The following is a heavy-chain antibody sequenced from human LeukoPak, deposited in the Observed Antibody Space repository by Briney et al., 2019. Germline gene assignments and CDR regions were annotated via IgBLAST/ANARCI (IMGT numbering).Heavy chain of an antibody. CDR2: INSDGSTT. CDR3: VRDYPVRGLDY. Sequence: PGGSLRLSCAASGFTFSSYWMHWVRQAPGKGLVWVSRINSDGSTTSYADSVKGRFTISRDNAKNTLYLQMNSLRVEDTAVYYCVRDYPVRGLDYWGQGTLVTVSS. D-gene: IGHD3-10*01. CDR1: GFTFSSYW. V-gene: IGHV3-74*01. J-gene: IGHJ4*02.